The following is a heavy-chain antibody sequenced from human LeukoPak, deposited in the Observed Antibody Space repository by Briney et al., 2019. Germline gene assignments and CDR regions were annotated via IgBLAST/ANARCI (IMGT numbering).Heavy chain of an antibody. CDR1: GFTFSSYW. D-gene: IGHD6-13*01. CDR2: INSDGSST. CDR3: TKGGGTGYSSSWYSH. V-gene: IGHV3-74*01. Sequence: PGGSLRLSCAASGFTFSSYWMHWVRQAPGKGLVWVSRINSDGSSTSYADSVKGRFTISRDNAKNTLYLQMNSLRAEDTAVYYCTKGGGTGYSSSWYSHWGQGTLVTVSS. J-gene: IGHJ4*02.